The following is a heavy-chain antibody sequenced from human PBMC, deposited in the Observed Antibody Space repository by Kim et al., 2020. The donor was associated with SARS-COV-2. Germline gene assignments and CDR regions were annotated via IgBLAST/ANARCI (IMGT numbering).Heavy chain of an antibody. J-gene: IGHJ4*02. Sequence: DSVKGRFTISRDNAKNSLYLQMNSLRAEDTAVYYCARDGGSYYDLYYFDYWGQGTLVTVSS. D-gene: IGHD1-26*01. V-gene: IGHV3-21*01. CDR3: ARDGGSYYDLYYFDY.